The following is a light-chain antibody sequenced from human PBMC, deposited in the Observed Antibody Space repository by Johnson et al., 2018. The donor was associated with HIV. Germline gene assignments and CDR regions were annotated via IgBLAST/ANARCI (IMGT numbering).Light chain of an antibody. CDR2: DNT. V-gene: IGLV1-51*01. CDR3: GRWDDSLSTYV. CDR1: SSNIGNNY. Sequence: QSVLTQPPSVSAAPGQKVTISCSGSSSNIGNNYVSWYQQLPGTAPKLLIYDNTTRPSGIPDRFSGSKSGTSATLGITGLQNGDEADYYCGRWDDSLSTYVFGTGNKVTVL. J-gene: IGLJ1*01.